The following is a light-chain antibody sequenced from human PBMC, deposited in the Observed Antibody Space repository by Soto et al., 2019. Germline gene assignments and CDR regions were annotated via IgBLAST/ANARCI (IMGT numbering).Light chain of an antibody. J-gene: IGLJ1*01. Sequence: VLTQPASVSGSPGQSITISCTGTSSDVGNYIFVSWYRQHPGKAPKLMIYDINNRPSGVSNRFSGSKSGNTASLTISGLQAEDEADYYCVSYTPSASYVLGTGTKVTVL. CDR2: DIN. CDR3: VSYTPSASYV. V-gene: IGLV2-14*01. CDR1: SSDVGNYIF.